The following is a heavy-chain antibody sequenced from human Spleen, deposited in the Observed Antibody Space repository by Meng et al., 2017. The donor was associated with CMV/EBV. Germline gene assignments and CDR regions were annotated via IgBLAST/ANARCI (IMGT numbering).Heavy chain of an antibody. CDR3: ASRYYGMDV. Sequence: SETLSLTCAVYGGSFSDYLWSWIRQPPGKGLEWIGYIYYSGSTNYNPSLKSRVTISVDTSKNQFSLKLSSVTAADTAVYYCASRYYGMDVWGQGTTVTVSS. CDR1: GGSFSDYL. J-gene: IGHJ6*02. V-gene: IGHV4-59*01. CDR2: IYYSGST.